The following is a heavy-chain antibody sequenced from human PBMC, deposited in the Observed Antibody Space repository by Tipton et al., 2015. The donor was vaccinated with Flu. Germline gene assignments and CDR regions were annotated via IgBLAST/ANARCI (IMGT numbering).Heavy chain of an antibody. CDR2: IHRAGNT. CDR3: ARRDYSNYVSEPKNWFDT. D-gene: IGHD4-11*01. CDR1: GGSISSYY. V-gene: IGHV4-59*08. J-gene: IGHJ5*02. Sequence: TLSLTCTVSGGSISSYYWSWIRQPPGKGLEWIANIHRAGNTYYNPSLKSRVTLSVDTSKNQFSLKLTSVTAADTAVYYCARRDYSNYVSEPKNWFDTWGQGTLVTVSS.